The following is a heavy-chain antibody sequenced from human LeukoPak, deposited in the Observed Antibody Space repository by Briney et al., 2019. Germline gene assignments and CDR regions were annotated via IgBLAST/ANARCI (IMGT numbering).Heavy chain of an antibody. CDR3: ARERRWTKDAFDI. Sequence: SETLSLTCTVSGGSISSGGYYWSWIRQPPGKGLEWIGEINHSGSTNYNPSLKSRVTISVDTSKNQFSLKLSSVTAADTAVYYCARERRWTKDAFDIWGQGTMVTVSS. CDR2: INHSGST. D-gene: IGHD4-23*01. V-gene: IGHV4-39*07. CDR1: GGSISSGGYY. J-gene: IGHJ3*02.